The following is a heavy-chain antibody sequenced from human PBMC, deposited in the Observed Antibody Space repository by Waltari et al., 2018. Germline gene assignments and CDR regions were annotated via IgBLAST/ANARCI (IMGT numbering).Heavy chain of an antibody. CDR3: ARIGSWPPWLDY. J-gene: IGHJ4*02. CDR2: IKKDGSAT. CDR1: GFTFSTYW. D-gene: IGHD6-13*01. V-gene: IGHV3-7*01. Sequence: EVQLVESGGGLVQPGGSLRLSCGASGFTFSTYWMSWVRQAPGKGLEWVANIKKDGSATYYVDSVRGRFSISRDNAKNSLSLQMNSLRAEDTAVYYCARIGSWPPWLDYWGQGILVTVSS.